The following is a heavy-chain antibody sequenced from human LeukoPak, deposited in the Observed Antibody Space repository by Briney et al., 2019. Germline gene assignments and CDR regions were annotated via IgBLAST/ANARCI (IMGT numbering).Heavy chain of an antibody. CDR2: ISSSGST. J-gene: IGHJ4*02. V-gene: IGHV4-61*02. CDR1: GDSISSGDYY. Sequence: SETLSLTCTVSGDSISSGDYYWSWIRQPAGKGLEWIGRISSSGSTNYDPSLKSRVTISVDTSKNQFSLKLSSVTAADTAVYYCASSYYDSSGYFPLDYWGQGTLVTVSS. CDR3: ASSYYDSSGYFPLDY. D-gene: IGHD3-22*01.